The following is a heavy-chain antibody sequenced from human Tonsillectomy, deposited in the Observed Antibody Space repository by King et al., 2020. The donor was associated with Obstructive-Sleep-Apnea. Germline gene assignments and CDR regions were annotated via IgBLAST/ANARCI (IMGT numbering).Heavy chain of an antibody. CDR3: AKYLTDHFYYSHGMDV. Sequence: VQLVESGGGVVQPGGSLRLSCATSGFTFSTYGMNWVRQAPGKGLEWVAFTRYVGSNKYYADSVKGRFTISRDNSKNTLYLQMNSLRAEDTAVYYCAKYLTDHFYYSHGMDVWGQGTTVTVSS. CDR1: GFTFSTYG. D-gene: IGHD1-14*01. CDR2: TRYVGSNK. J-gene: IGHJ6*02. V-gene: IGHV3-30*02.